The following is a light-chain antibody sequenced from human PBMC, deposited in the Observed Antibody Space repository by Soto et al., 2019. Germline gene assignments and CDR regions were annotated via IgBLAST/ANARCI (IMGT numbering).Light chain of an antibody. CDR1: QSVSSN. V-gene: IGKV3-15*01. CDR3: QQYNNWPRT. Sequence: EIVMTQSPSTLSVSSGGQAILSWQASQSVSSNLAWYQQKPGQAPRLLIYGASTRATGIPARFSGSGSGTEFTLTISSLQSEDFAVYYCQQYNNWPRTFGQGTKVDIK. J-gene: IGKJ1*01. CDR2: GAS.